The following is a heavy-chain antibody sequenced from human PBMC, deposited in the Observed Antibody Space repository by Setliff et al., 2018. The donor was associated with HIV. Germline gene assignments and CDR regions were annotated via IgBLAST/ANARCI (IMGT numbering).Heavy chain of an antibody. CDR3: ASGLYYDSSGYLYYYYMDV. CDR2: INPSGGST. V-gene: IGHV1-46*01. CDR1: GYTFTSYY. Sequence: ASVKVSCKASGYTFTSYYMHWVRQAPGQGLEWMGIINPSGGSTSYAQKFQGRVTITADESTSTAYMELSSLRSEDTAVYYCASGLYYDSSGYLYYYYMDVWGKGTTVTVSS. J-gene: IGHJ6*03. D-gene: IGHD3-22*01.